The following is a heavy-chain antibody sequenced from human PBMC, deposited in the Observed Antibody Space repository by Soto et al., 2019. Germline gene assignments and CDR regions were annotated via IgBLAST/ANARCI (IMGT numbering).Heavy chain of an antibody. CDR3: ASPAGLRVGATIDDYYYYGMDV. CDR1: GGTFSSYA. CDR2: IIPIFGTA. V-gene: IGHV1-69*01. D-gene: IGHD1-26*01. J-gene: IGHJ6*02. Sequence: QVQLVQSGAEVKKPGSSVKVSCKASGGTFSSYAISWVRQAPGQGLEWMGGIIPIFGTANYAQKFQGRVTITAEESTSTAYMELSSLRSEDTAVYYCASPAGLRVGATIDDYYYYGMDVWGQGTTVTVSS.